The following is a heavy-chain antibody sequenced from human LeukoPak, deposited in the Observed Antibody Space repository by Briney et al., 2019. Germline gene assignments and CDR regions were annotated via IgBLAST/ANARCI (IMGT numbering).Heavy chain of an antibody. V-gene: IGHV1-2*02. CDR1: GYTFTGYY. J-gene: IGHJ6*03. D-gene: IGHD2-2*02. CDR3: ARDANDCSSTSCYTIYYYYYMDV. CDR2: INPNSGGT. Sequence: ASVKVSCKASGYTFTGYYMHWVRQAPGQGLEWMGWINPNSGGTNYAQKFQGRVTMTRDTSISTAYMELSRLRSDDTAVYYCARDANDCSSTSCYTIYYYYYMDVWGKGTTVTVSS.